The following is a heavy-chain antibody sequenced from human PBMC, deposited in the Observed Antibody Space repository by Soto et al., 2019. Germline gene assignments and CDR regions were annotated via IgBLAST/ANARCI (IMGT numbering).Heavy chain of an antibody. Sequence: SGGSINSYYWSWIRQPPGKGLEWIGFIYYSGSTNYNPSLKSRVTISVDASKNQFSLRLSSVTAADTALYYCARHRYSYGVYYFDYWGQGTLVTVSS. CDR2: IYYSGST. D-gene: IGHD5-18*01. V-gene: IGHV4-59*08. CDR1: GGSINSYY. J-gene: IGHJ4*02. CDR3: ARHRYSYGVYYFDY.